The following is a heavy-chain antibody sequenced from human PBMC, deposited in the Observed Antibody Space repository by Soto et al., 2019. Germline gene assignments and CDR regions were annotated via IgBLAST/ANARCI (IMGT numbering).Heavy chain of an antibody. Sequence: PSETLSLTCAVSGYSISIGFSWAWIRQPPGRGLEWIGSVSHSASNYYNVSLKSRITISLDTSQNQFSLKLSSVTAADTGMHYCARDWGTGFYHFDHWGQGTLVTGS. CDR3: ARDWGTGFYHFDH. V-gene: IGHV4-38-2*02. CDR1: GYSISIGFS. D-gene: IGHD6-19*01. CDR2: VSHSASN. J-gene: IGHJ4*02.